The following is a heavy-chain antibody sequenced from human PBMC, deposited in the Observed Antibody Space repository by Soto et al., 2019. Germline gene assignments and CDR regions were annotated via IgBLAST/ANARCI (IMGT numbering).Heavy chain of an antibody. V-gene: IGHV3-33*01. D-gene: IGHD1-7*01. CDR2: IWYDGSNK. CDR1: GFTFSSYG. CDR3: ARLVGTYFDY. Sequence: GGSLRLSCAASGFTFSSYGMHWVRQAPGKGLEWVAVIWYDGSNKYYADSVKGRFTISRDNSKNTLYLQMNSLRAGDTAVYYCARLVGTYFDYWGQRTLVTVSS. J-gene: IGHJ4*02.